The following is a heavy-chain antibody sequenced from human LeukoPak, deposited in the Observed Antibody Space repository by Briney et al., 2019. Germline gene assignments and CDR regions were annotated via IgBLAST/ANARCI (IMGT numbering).Heavy chain of an antibody. V-gene: IGHV4-61*02. CDR2: IYTSGST. CDR1: GGSISGGSYY. D-gene: IGHD5-18*01. Sequence: SETLSLTCTVSGGSISGGSYYWSWIRQPAGKGLEWIGRIYTSGSTNYNPSLKSRVTISVDTSKNQFSLKLSSVTAADTAVYYCAREDTAMFSDAFDIWGQGTMVTVSS. J-gene: IGHJ3*02. CDR3: AREDTAMFSDAFDI.